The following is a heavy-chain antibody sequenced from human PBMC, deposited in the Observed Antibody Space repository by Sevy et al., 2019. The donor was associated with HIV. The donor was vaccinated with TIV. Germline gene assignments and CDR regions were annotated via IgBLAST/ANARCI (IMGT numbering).Heavy chain of an antibody. J-gene: IGHJ4*02. CDR1: GFTFDDYG. V-gene: IGHV3-20*04. D-gene: IGHD3-22*01. CDR3: ARVRITYYYDSSGSPLDY. CDR2: INWNGGST. Sequence: GSLRLSCAASGFTFDDYGMSWVRQAPGKGLEWVSGINWNGGSTGYADSVKGRFTISRDNAKNSLYLQMNSLRAEDTALYYCARVRITYYYDSSGSPLDYWGQGTLVTVSS.